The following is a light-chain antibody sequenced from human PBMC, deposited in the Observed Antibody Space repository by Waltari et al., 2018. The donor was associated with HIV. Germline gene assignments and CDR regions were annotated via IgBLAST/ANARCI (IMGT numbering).Light chain of an antibody. CDR1: QSIRNY. V-gene: IGKV3-11*01. CDR3: HQRSNWPFT. Sequence: ELVLTQSPATLSLSPGERAILSCRASQSIRNYLPWYQHSPGQAPSLLVYDTSNRATRIPARFSGSGAGTDFSLTNASLESEDFAIYYCHQRSNWPFTFGPGTKVDI. CDR2: DTS. J-gene: IGKJ3*01.